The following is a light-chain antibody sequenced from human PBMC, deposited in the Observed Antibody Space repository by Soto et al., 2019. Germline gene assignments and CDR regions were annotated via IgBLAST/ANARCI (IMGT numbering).Light chain of an antibody. V-gene: IGLV2-23*01. CDR2: GAT. CDR1: SSDVGSYSL. Sequence: QSVLTQPASVSGSPGQSITISCTGTSSDVGSYSLVSWYRQHPGEAPELMIYGATKRPSGVSNRFSASKSGNTASLTISGLQAEDEADYYCCSFAGRGTFVFGSGTKVTVL. J-gene: IGLJ1*01. CDR3: CSFAGRGTFV.